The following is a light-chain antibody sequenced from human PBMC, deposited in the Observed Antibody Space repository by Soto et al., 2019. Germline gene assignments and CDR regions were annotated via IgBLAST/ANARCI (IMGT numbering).Light chain of an antibody. Sequence: QLVLTQPPSVSEAPRQRGTISCSGSSSNIGNNAVNWYQQLPGKAPKLLIYYDDLLPSGVSDRFSGSKSGTSASMAISGRQSEDEADYYCAAWDDSLNALVFGGGTKLTVL. CDR1: SSNIGNNA. CDR2: YDD. V-gene: IGLV1-36*01. J-gene: IGLJ2*01. CDR3: AAWDDSLNALV.